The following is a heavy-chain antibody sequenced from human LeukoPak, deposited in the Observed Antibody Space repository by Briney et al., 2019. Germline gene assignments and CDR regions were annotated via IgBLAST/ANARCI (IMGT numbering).Heavy chain of an antibody. J-gene: IGHJ4*02. Sequence: PGGCLRLSCAASGFTFSSYAMSWVRQAPGKGLEWVSAISGSGGSTYYADSEKGRFTISRDNSKNTLYLQMNSLRAEDTAVDYCAKLPIMITFGGVIVWGQGTLVTVTS. D-gene: IGHD3-16*02. CDR3: AKLPIMITFGGVIV. CDR1: GFTFSSYA. CDR2: ISGSGGST. V-gene: IGHV3-23*01.